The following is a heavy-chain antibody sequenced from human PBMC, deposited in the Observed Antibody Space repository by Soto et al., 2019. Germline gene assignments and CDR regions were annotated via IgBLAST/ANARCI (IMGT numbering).Heavy chain of an antibody. CDR1: GFTFSSYS. Sequence: GGSLRLSCAASGFTFSSYSMNWVRQAPGKGLEWVSYISSSSSTIYYADSVKGRFTISRDNAKNSLILQMNSLRAEDTAVYYCARDIRSPGAKNYYYYYMDVWGKGTTVTVSS. D-gene: IGHD4-17*01. V-gene: IGHV3-48*01. CDR2: ISSSSSTI. CDR3: ARDIRSPGAKNYYYYYMDV. J-gene: IGHJ6*03.